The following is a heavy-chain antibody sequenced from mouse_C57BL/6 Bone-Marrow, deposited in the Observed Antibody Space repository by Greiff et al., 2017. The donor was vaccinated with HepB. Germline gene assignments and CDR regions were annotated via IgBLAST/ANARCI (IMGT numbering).Heavy chain of an antibody. Sequence: VQLKESVAELVRPGASVKLSCTASGFNIKNTYMHWVKQRPEQGLEWIGRIDPANGNTKYAPKFQGKATITADKSSNTAHLQLSSLTSEDTAIYYCATFITTVVALDYWGQGTTLTVSS. J-gene: IGHJ2*01. CDR3: ATFITTVVALDY. CDR2: IDPANGNT. D-gene: IGHD1-1*01. V-gene: IGHV14-3*01. CDR1: GFNIKNTY.